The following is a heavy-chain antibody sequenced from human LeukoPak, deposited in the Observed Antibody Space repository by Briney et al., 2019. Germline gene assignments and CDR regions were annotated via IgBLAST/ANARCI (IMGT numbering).Heavy chain of an antibody. Sequence: GGSLRLSCAASGFTSSSYGMHWVRQAPGKGLEWVAFIRYDGSNKYYADSVKGRFTISRDNSKNTLYLQMNSLRAEDTAVYYCAKDRGIVAKSYYYYMDVWGKGTTVTVSS. CDR1: GFTSSSYG. CDR2: IRYDGSNK. D-gene: IGHD5-12*01. J-gene: IGHJ6*03. V-gene: IGHV3-30*02. CDR3: AKDRGIVAKSYYYYMDV.